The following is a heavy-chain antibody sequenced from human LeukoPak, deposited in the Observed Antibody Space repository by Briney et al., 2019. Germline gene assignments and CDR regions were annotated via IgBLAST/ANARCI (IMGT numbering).Heavy chain of an antibody. J-gene: IGHJ4*02. V-gene: IGHV3-30*18. Sequence: GGSLILPCAASGFTLSSYDMHWVRQAPGKGLEWVAVISYDGSNKYYADSVKGRFTISRDNSKNTLFLQMNSLRAEDTAVYYCAKDLRSSGYYAFDYWGQGTLVTVSS. D-gene: IGHD3-22*01. CDR2: ISYDGSNK. CDR3: AKDLRSSGYYAFDY. CDR1: GFTLSSYD.